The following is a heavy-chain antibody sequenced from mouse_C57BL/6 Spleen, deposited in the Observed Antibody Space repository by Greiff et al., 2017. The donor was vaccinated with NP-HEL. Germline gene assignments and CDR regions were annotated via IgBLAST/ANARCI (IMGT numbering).Heavy chain of an antibody. CDR2: ISDGGSYT. CDR1: GFTFSSYA. J-gene: IGHJ2*01. V-gene: IGHV5-4*03. Sequence: DVMLVESGGGLVKPGGSLKLSCAASGFTFSSYAMSWVRQTPEKRLEWVATISDGGSYTYYPDNVKGRFTISRDNAKNNLYLQMSHLKSEDTAMYYCARVREGTGYFDYWGQGTTLTVSS. CDR3: ARVREGTGYFDY. D-gene: IGHD2-14*01.